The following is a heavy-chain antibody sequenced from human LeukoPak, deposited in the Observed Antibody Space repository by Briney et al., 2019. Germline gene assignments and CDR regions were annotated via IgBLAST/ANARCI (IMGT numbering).Heavy chain of an antibody. D-gene: IGHD6-13*01. J-gene: IGHJ4*02. CDR2: INHSGST. CDR3: ARYSSSWHSNFDY. CDR1: GGSFSGYY. V-gene: IGHV4-34*01. Sequence: PSETLSLTCAVYGGSFSGYYWSWIRQPPGKGLEWIGEINHSGSTNYNPSLKSRVTISVDTSKNQFSLKLSSVTAADMAVYYCARYSSSWHSNFDYWGQGTLVTVSS.